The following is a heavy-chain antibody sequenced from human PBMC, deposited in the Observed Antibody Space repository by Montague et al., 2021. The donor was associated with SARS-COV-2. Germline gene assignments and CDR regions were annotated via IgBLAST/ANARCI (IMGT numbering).Heavy chain of an antibody. V-gene: IGHV4-39*01. CDR3: ARLASGWWELTLDY. J-gene: IGHJ4*02. CDR1: GGSISSYY. CDR2: IYYSGST. D-gene: IGHD2-15*01. Sequence: SETLSLTCTVSGGSISSYYWGWIRQPPGKGLEWIGSIYYSGSTYYNPSLKSRVTISVDTSKNQFSLKLSSVTAADTAVYYCARLASGWWELTLDYWGQGTLVTVSS.